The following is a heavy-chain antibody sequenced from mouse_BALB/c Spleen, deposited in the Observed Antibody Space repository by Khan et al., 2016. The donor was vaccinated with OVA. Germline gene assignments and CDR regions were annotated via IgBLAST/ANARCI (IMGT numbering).Heavy chain of an antibody. J-gene: IGHJ3*01. Sequence: QVQLQQSGPELARPGASVKLSCKASGYTFTDYYLNWVRQRTGQGLEWIGEISPGSDNAYYNEKFKGKATLTADKSSSTAYMHLTSLTSEDSAVYFCAREWAAWFPYWGQGTLVTVSA. V-gene: IGHV1-77*01. CDR1: GYTFTDYY. CDR2: ISPGSDNA. CDR3: AREWAAWFPY.